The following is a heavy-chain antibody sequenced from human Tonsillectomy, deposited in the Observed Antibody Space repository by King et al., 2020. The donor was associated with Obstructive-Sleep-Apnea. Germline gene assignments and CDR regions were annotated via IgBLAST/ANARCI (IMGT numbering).Heavy chain of an antibody. D-gene: IGHD4/OR15-4a*01. J-gene: IGHJ4*02. V-gene: IGHV3-30*18. CDR3: AKPYGAHYFDY. CDR1: GFTFSTFG. CDR2: FSYDGSHK. Sequence: VQLVESGGGVVQPGRSLRLSCAASGFTFSTFGMHWVRQAPGKGLEWVAVFSYDGSHKYYADSVKGRFTISRDNSKNTLYLQMNSLRPEDTAVYYCAKPYGAHYFDYGGQGTLVTVSS.